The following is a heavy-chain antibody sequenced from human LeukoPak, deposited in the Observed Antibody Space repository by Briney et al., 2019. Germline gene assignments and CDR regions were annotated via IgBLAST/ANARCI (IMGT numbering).Heavy chain of an antibody. V-gene: IGHV3-48*03. Sequence: GGSLRLSCAASGFTFSSYEMNWVRQAPGKGLEWVSYISSSGSTIYYADSVKGRFTISRDNAKNSLYLQMNSLRAEDTAVYYCARDLHPLVYSGYYRWDYYYYYGMDVWGQGTTVTVSS. CDR2: ISSSGSTI. J-gene: IGHJ6*02. D-gene: IGHD5-12*01. CDR1: GFTFSSYE. CDR3: ARDLHPLVYSGYYRWDYYYYYGMDV.